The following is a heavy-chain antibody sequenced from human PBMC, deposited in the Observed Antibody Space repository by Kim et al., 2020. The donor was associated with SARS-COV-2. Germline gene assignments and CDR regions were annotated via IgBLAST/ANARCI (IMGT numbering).Heavy chain of an antibody. CDR2: IYYSGST. J-gene: IGHJ4*02. D-gene: IGHD3-9*01. CDR1: GGSISSYY. Sequence: SETLSLTCTVSGGSISSYYWSWIRQPPGKGLEWIGYIYYSGSTNYNPSLKSRVTISVDTSKNQFSLKLSSVTAADTAVYYCASNYDILTGFDYWGQGTLV. V-gene: IGHV4-59*01. CDR3: ASNYDILTGFDY.